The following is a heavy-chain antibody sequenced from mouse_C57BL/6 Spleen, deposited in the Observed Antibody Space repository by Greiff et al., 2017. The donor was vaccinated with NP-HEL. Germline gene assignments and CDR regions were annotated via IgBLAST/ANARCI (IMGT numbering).Heavy chain of an antibody. J-gene: IGHJ2*01. Sequence: QVQLQQPGAELVRPGSSVKLSCEASGYTFTSYWMDWVKQRPGQGLEWIGNIYPSDSETHYNQKFKDKATLTVDKSSSTAYMQLSSLTSEDSAVYYCARGATFFDYWGQGTTLTVSS. CDR2: IYPSDSET. D-gene: IGHD1-1*01. CDR3: ARGATFFDY. CDR1: GYTFTSYW. V-gene: IGHV1-61*01.